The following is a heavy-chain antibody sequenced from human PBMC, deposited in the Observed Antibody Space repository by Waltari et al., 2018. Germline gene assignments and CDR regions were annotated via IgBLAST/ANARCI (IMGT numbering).Heavy chain of an antibody. CDR3: AGGVVAARGYYYYGMDV. V-gene: IGHV1-69*11. CDR1: GGTFSSYA. J-gene: IGHJ6*02. CDR2: ILPIVGTG. D-gene: IGHD2-15*01. Sequence: QVQLVQSGAEVKKPGSSVKVSCKASGGTFSSYAISWVRQAPGQGLEWMGRILPIVGTGNDGQKFQGRVAISADESTSTAYMELSSLRSEDTAVYYCAGGVVAARGYYYYGMDVWGQGTTVTVSS.